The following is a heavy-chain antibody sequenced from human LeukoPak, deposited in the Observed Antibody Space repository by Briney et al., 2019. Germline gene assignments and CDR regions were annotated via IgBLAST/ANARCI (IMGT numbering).Heavy chain of an antibody. CDR2: ISSSSSTI. CDR1: GFTFSGYS. J-gene: IGHJ4*02. V-gene: IGHV3-48*01. CDR3: ARGKVVTPYYFDY. D-gene: IGHD4-23*01. Sequence: GGSLRLSCAASGFTFSGYSMNWVRQAPGKGLEWVSYISSSSSTIYYADSVKGRFTISRDNAKNSLYLQMNSLRAEDTAVYYCARGKVVTPYYFDYWGQGTLVTVSS.